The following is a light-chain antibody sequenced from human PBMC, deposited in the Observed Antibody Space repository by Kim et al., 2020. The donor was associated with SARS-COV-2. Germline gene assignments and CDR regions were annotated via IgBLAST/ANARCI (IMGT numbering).Light chain of an antibody. V-gene: IGLV2-14*04. CDR2: DVR. CDR3: RSYSTTNSLAVV. CDR1: SSDIGRFDL. J-gene: IGLJ2*01. Sequence: SITICCTGSSSDIGRFDLVSWYRQLPATAPQLLIYDVRHQTSVVSDRLSGSKSGNTASLTISGLQAEDEAVYYCRSYSTTNSLAVVFGGGAQLTVL.